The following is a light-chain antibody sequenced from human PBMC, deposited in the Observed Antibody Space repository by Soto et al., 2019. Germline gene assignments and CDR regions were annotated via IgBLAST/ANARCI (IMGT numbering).Light chain of an antibody. CDR2: DVN. CDR1: SSDVGAYDY. CDR3: SSYTTSNTVV. J-gene: IGLJ2*01. V-gene: IGLV2-14*03. Sequence: QSALTQPASVSGSPGQSITMSCTGTSSDVGAYDYVSWYQHHPGKSPKLMIYDVNIRPSGVSNRFSGSKSGNTASLTISGLQAEDEADYYCSSYTTSNTVVFGGGTKVTVL.